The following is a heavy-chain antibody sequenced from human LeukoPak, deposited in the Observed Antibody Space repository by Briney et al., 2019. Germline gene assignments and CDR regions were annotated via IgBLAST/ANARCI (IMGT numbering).Heavy chain of an antibody. Sequence: GGSLRLSCAASGFTFSSYWMSWVRQAPGKGLEWVANIKQDGSEKYYVDSVKGRFTISRDNAKNSLYLQMNSLRAEDTAVYYCARSHYYDSSGFLNYWGQGTLVTVSS. CDR2: IKQDGSEK. CDR3: ARSHYYDSSGFLNY. CDR1: GFTFSSYW. V-gene: IGHV3-7*01. J-gene: IGHJ4*02. D-gene: IGHD3-22*01.